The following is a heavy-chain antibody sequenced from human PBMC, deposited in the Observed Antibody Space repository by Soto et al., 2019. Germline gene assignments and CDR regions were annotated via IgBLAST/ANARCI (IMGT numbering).Heavy chain of an antibody. Sequence: GGSLRLSCAASGFTFSSYGMHWVRQAPGKGLEWVAVIWYDGSNKYYADSVKGRFTISRDNSKNTLYLQMNSLRAEDTAVYYCARDFGPLYGDYGSYYYYYGMDVWGQGTTVTVSS. CDR3: ARDFGPLYGDYGSYYYYYGMDV. CDR1: GFTFSSYG. CDR2: IWYDGSNK. D-gene: IGHD4-17*01. V-gene: IGHV3-33*01. J-gene: IGHJ6*02.